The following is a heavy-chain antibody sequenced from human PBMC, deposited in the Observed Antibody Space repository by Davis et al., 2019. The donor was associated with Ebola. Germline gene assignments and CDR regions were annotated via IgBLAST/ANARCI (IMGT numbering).Heavy chain of an antibody. V-gene: IGHV1-69*13. CDR1: GLPFLRYA. CDR2: IIPIFGTA. Sequence: SVKVSCKASGLPFLRYAISWVRQAPGQGLEWMGGIIPIFGTANYAQKFQGRVTITADESTSTAYMELSSLRSEDTAVYYCARRITFGGVIANYFDYWGKGQWFTVSS. D-gene: IGHD3-16*02. CDR3: ARRITFGGVIANYFDY. J-gene: IGHJ4*02.